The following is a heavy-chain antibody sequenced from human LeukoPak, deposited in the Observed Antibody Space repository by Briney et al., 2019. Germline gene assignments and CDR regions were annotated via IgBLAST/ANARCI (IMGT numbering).Heavy chain of an antibody. CDR1: GFTFSSY. Sequence: GSLRLSCAASGFTFSSYWSWIRQPPGKGLEWIGYIYYSGSTNYNPSLKSRVAISVDTSKNQFSLKLSSVTAADTAVYYCARDLSLGYWGQGTLVTVSS. CDR3: ARDLSLGY. V-gene: IGHV4-59*01. D-gene: IGHD3-9*01. J-gene: IGHJ4*02. CDR2: IYYSGST.